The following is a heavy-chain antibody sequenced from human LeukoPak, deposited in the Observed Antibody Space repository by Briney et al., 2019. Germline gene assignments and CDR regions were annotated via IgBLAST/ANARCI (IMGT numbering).Heavy chain of an antibody. Sequence: SETLSLTCTVSGGSISSSSYCWGWLRQPPGKGLEWIVSIYYSGSTYYNPSLKSRVTISVDTSKNQFSLKLSSVTAADTAVYYCAKPSIAAAGYYYYGMDVWGQGTTVTVSS. CDR1: GGSISSSSYC. CDR3: AKPSIAAAGYYYYGMDV. V-gene: IGHV4-39*01. D-gene: IGHD6-13*01. CDR2: IYYSGST. J-gene: IGHJ6*02.